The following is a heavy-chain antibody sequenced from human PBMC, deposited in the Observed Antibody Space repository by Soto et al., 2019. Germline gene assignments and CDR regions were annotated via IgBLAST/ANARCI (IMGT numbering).Heavy chain of an antibody. D-gene: IGHD2-21*02. V-gene: IGHV3-23*01. CDR3: AKLAYCGGDCYPNDAFDI. CDR1: GFTFSSYA. Sequence: GGSLGLSCAASGFTFSSYAMSWVRQAPGKGLEWVSAISGSGGSTYYADSVKGRFTISRDNSKNTLYLQMNSLRAEDTAVYYCAKLAYCGGDCYPNDAFDIWGQGTMVTVSS. CDR2: ISGSGGST. J-gene: IGHJ3*02.